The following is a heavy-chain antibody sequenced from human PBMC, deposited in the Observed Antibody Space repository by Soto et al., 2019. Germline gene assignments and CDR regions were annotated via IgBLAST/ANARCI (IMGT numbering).Heavy chain of an antibody. Sequence: GGSLRLSCAASGFTFSSYDMHWVRQATGKGLEWVSAIGTAGDTYYPGSVKGRFTISRENAKNSLYLQMNSLRAGDTAVYSCARGYCSSTGCPADYYYYYGMDVWGQGTTVTVSS. J-gene: IGHJ6*02. CDR2: IGTAGDT. V-gene: IGHV3-13*01. D-gene: IGHD2-2*01. CDR3: ARGYCSSTGCPADYYYYYGMDV. CDR1: GFTFSSYD.